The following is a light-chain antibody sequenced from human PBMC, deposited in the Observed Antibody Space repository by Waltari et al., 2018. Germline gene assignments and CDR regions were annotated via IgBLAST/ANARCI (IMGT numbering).Light chain of an antibody. CDR2: STS. Sequence: QTVVTQEPSLTVSPGGTVTPTCASSTGEVTSGHHPNWLQQKPGQPPRLLIFSTSDKPSWTPARFSGYLLGGKAALTLSGVQPEDEADYYCLLFDGDARVFGGGTRLTVL. CDR1: TGEVTSGHH. V-gene: IGLV7-43*01. CDR3: LLFDGDARV. J-gene: IGLJ3*02.